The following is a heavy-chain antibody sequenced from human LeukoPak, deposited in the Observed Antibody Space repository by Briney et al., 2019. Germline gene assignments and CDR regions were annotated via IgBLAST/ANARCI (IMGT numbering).Heavy chain of an antibody. CDR1: GGSISSYY. CDR2: IYYSGST. J-gene: IGHJ3*02. Sequence: NPSETLSLTCTVSGGSISSYYWSWIRQPPGKGLEWIGYIYYSGSTNYNPSLKSRVTISVDTSKNQFSLKLSSVTAADTAVYYCAREAGATVFLAFDIWGQGTMVTVSS. D-gene: IGHD4-17*01. CDR3: AREAGATVFLAFDI. V-gene: IGHV4-59*01.